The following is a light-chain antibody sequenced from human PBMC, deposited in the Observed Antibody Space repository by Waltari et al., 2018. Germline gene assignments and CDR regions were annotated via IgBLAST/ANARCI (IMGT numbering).Light chain of an antibody. CDR1: SSNIGVNV. CDR2: TND. J-gene: IGLJ1*01. CDR3: AVWDDNLSGVV. Sequence: QSVLAQPPSVSGPPGQRVTIFCSGGSSNIGVNVVNWYQHLPGTSPRLLIFTNDQRASGVPDRFSGSKSGTSASLDISGLQSEDEGHYYCAVWDDNLSGVVFGAGTQVTVL. V-gene: IGLV1-44*01.